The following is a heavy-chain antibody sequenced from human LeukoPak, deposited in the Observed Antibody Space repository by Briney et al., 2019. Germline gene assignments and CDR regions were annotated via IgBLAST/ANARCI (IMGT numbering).Heavy chain of an antibody. CDR1: GSTFSGSA. CDR2: IDKEKNSYAT. J-gene: IGHJ5*02. V-gene: IGHV3-73*01. D-gene: IGHD1-26*01. Sequence: GGPLKLSGAPSGSTFSGSAIHGVRRSSGKGRGGIGYIDKEKNSYATASAYAVSVEGRFTVSRDDSKNMAFLQMSGLKTEDTALYFCTRDSGTYNWLDPWGQGTLVTVSS. CDR3: TRDSGTYNWLDP.